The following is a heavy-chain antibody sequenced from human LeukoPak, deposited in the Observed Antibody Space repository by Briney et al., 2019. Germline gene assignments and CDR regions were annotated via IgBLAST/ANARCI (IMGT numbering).Heavy chain of an antibody. CDR2: VFNGGST. CDR3: ATRPAGTTWYGVFDY. D-gene: IGHD6-13*01. V-gene: IGHV4-59*11. J-gene: IGHJ4*02. CDR1: GASINSHY. Sequence: SETLSLTCSVSGASINSHYWSWIWQPPGKRLEWIGYVFNGGSTNYNPSLRSRVTMSLDTSRDQFFLRLSSVTAADTAIYYCATRPAGTTWYGVFDYWSQGTLVTVSS.